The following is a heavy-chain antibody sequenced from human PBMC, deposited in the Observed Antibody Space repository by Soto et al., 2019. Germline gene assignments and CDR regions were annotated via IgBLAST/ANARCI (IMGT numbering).Heavy chain of an antibody. J-gene: IGHJ3*02. V-gene: IGHV1-69*13. CDR1: GGTFSSYA. Sequence: SVKVSCKASGGTFSSYAISWVRQAPGQGLEWMGGIIPIFGTANYAQKFQGRVTITADESTSTAYMELSSLRSEDTAVYYCARKYCSGGSCPDAFDIWGQGTMVTVSS. CDR2: IIPIFGTA. D-gene: IGHD2-15*01. CDR3: ARKYCSGGSCPDAFDI.